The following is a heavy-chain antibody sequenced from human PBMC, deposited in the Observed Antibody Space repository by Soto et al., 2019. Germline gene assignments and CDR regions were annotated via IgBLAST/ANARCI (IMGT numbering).Heavy chain of an antibody. Sequence: GGSLRLSCAASGFTFSSYAMSWVRQAPGKGLEWVSAISGSGASTYYADSVKGWFTISRYNSMNTLYLQMNSLSAEDTAVYYCAKMGGDCSGGSCYLLFFDYWGQGTLVNVSS. CDR3: AKMGGDCSGGSCYLLFFDY. CDR1: GFTFSSYA. J-gene: IGHJ4*02. D-gene: IGHD2-15*01. V-gene: IGHV3-23*01. CDR2: ISGSGAST.